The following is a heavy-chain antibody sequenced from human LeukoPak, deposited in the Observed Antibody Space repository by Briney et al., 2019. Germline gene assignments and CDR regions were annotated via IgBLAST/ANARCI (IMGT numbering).Heavy chain of an antibody. D-gene: IGHD3-10*01. Sequence: ASVKVSCKASGYTFTGHYMHWVRQAPGQGLEWMGWINPNSGGTNYAQKFQGRVTMTRDTSISTAYMELSSLRSEDTAVYYCARAWSMVSFYYYGMDVWGQGTTVTVSS. CDR3: ARAWSMVSFYYYGMDV. V-gene: IGHV1-2*02. CDR2: INPNSGGT. CDR1: GYTFTGHY. J-gene: IGHJ6*02.